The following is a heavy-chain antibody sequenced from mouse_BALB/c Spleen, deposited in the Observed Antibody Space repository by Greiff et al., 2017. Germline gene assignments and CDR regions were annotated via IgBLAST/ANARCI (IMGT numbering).Heavy chain of an antibody. CDR3: ARGRYDDWFAY. V-gene: IGHV3-6*02. J-gene: IGHJ3*01. CDR1: GYSITSGYY. D-gene: IGHD2-14*01. Sequence: EVQLVESGPGLVKPSQSLSLTCSVTGYSITSGYYWNWIRQFPGNKLEWMGYISYDGSNNYNPSLKNRISITRDTSKNQFFLKLNSVTTEDTATYYCARGRYDDWFAYWGQGTLVTVSA. CDR2: ISYDGSN.